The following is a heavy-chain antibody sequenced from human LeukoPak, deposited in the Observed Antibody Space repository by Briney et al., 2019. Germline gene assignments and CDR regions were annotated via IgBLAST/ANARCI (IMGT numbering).Heavy chain of an antibody. D-gene: IGHD5-24*01. CDR3: AKDQSGGYNTDAFDI. V-gene: IGHV1-69*04. Sequence: SVKVSCKASGGTFSSYAISWVRQAPGQGLEWMGRIIPILGIANYAQKFQGRVTITADKSTSTAYMELSSLRAEDTAVYYCAKDQSGGYNTDAFDIWGQGTMVTVSS. CDR1: GGTFSSYA. CDR2: IIPILGIA. J-gene: IGHJ3*02.